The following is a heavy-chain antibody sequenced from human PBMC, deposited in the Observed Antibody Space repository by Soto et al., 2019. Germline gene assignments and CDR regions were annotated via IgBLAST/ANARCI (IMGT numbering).Heavy chain of an antibody. V-gene: IGHV3-66*01. CDR1: GFTVSSNY. CDR2: IYSGGST. D-gene: IGHD3-22*01. J-gene: IGHJ4*02. Sequence: GGSLRLSCAASGFTVSSNYMSWVRQAPGKGLEWVSVIYSGGSTYYADSEKGRFNISRDNSKNTLYLQMNSLRFEDTAVYYFARASRNYYDSSGYLYYFDYWGQGTLVTVSS. CDR3: ARASRNYYDSSGYLYYFDY.